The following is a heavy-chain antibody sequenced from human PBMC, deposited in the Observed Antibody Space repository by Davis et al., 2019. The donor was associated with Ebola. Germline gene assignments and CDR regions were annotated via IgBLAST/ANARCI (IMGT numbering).Heavy chain of an antibody. V-gene: IGHV3-23*01. CDR1: GFTFSSYA. CDR3: ARDGPADGTRGRFVY. Sequence: GESLKISCAASGFTFSSYAMSWVRQAPGKGLEWVSAISGSGGSTYYADSVKDRFTISRDNSKNTLYLQMNSLGAEDTAVYHCARDGPADGTRGRFVYWGQGTLVTVSS. D-gene: IGHD6-13*01. J-gene: IGHJ4*02. CDR2: ISGSGGST.